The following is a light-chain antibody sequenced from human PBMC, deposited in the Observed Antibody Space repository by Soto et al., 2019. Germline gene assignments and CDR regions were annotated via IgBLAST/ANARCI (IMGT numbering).Light chain of an antibody. CDR2: KAS. Sequence: DIPMTQSPSTLSGSVGDRVTITCRASQTISSWLAWYQQKPGKAPKLLIYKASTLKSGVPSRFSGSGSGTEFPLTISRLQPDEFATYYCQHCNSYAEAFGQGTKVELK. CDR1: QTISSW. CDR3: QHCNSYAEA. J-gene: IGKJ1*01. V-gene: IGKV1-5*03.